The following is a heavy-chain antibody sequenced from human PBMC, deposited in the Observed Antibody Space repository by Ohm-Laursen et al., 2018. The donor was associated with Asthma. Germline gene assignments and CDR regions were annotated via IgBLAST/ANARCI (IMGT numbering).Heavy chain of an antibody. D-gene: IGHD3-3*01. CDR2: IYPGGAT. V-gene: IGHV3-53*05. CDR3: ARDVMEWYLPAFDF. J-gene: IGHJ4*02. CDR1: GFSVSRHF. Sequence: SLRLSCTASGFSVSRHFMNWIRQGPEKGLEWVSDIYPGGATFYADPVNGRFTVSRDDSKNTLYLQMTSLRPDDTAVYYCARDVMEWYLPAFDFWGQGTLVTVSS.